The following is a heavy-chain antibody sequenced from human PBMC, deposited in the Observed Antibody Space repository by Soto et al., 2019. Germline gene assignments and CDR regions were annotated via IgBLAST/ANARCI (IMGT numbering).Heavy chain of an antibody. CDR2: INPSGGST. J-gene: IGHJ4*02. Sequence: VQLVESGGGLVKPGGSLRLSCAASGFTFTSYYMHWVRQAPGQGLEWMGIINPSGGSTSYAQKFQGRVTMTRDTSTSTVYMELSSLRSEDTAVYYCARVRSGYYPYWGQGTLVTVSS. V-gene: IGHV1-46*01. D-gene: IGHD3-3*01. CDR1: GFTFTSYY. CDR3: ARVRSGYYPY.